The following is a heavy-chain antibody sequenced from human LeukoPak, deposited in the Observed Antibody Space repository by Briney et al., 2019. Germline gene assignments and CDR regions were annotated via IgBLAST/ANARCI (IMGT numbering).Heavy chain of an antibody. CDR1: GYSFTSYW. V-gene: IGHV5-51*01. Sequence: GESLKISSTASGYSFTSYWIGCVRQTPGKGLECMAIIYPGDSDTRYSPSFQGQVTISADKSISTAYLQWSSLKASDTAMYYCARRLYTGAFDIWGQGTMVTVSS. D-gene: IGHD2-2*02. CDR3: ARRLYTGAFDI. J-gene: IGHJ3*02. CDR2: IYPGDSDT.